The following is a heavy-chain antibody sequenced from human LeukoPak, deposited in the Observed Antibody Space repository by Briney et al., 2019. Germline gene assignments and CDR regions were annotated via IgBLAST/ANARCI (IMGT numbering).Heavy chain of an antibody. CDR1: GGSFSGYY. Sequence: SETLSLTCAVYGGSFSGYYWSWIRQPPGKGLEWIGEINHSGSTNYNPSLKSRVTISVDTSKNQFSLKLSSVTAADTAVYYCARGGIEVAGTKFRYFQHWGQGTLVTVSS. D-gene: IGHD6-19*01. J-gene: IGHJ1*01. CDR2: INHSGST. V-gene: IGHV4-34*01. CDR3: ARGGIEVAGTKFRYFQH.